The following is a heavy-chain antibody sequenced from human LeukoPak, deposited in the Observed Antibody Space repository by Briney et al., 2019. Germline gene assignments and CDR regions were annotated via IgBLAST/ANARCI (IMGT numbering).Heavy chain of an antibody. CDR3: ARETYYYGSGSYIDY. V-gene: IGHV3-30*03. CDR2: ISYDGSNK. D-gene: IGHD3-10*01. CDR1: GFTFSSYG. J-gene: IGHJ4*02. Sequence: PGRSLRLSCAASGFTFSSYGMHWVRQAPGKGLEWVAVISYDGSNKYYADSVKGRFTISRDNSKNTLYLQMNSLRAEDTAVYYCARETYYYGSGSYIDYWGQGTLVTVSS.